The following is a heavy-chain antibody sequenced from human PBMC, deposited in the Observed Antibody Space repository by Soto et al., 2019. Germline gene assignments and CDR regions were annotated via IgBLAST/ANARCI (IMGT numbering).Heavy chain of an antibody. D-gene: IGHD2-15*01. CDR2: ISGSGGST. J-gene: IGHJ4*02. V-gene: IGHV3-23*01. Sequence: EVQLLESGGTLVQPGGSLRLSCVASGFTFSSNAMSWVRQAPGKGLEWVSAISGSGGSTYYADSVKGRFTISRDNSKNPLYLQMNSLGAEDTAVYYCAKDEVFGVVSGTFDFWGQGTLVTVSS. CDR1: GFTFSSNA. CDR3: AKDEVFGVVSGTFDF.